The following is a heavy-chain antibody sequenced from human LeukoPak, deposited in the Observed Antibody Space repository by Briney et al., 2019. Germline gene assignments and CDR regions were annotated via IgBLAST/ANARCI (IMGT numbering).Heavy chain of an antibody. J-gene: IGHJ4*02. V-gene: IGHV3-30*03. CDR3: AREKVEQMQWLVLGVFDY. Sequence: AGGSLRLSCAASGFTFSSYGMHWVRQAPGKGLEWVAVISYDGSNKYYADSVKGRFTISRDNSKNTLYLQMNSLRAEDTAVYYCAREKVEQMQWLVLGVFDYWGQGTLVTVSS. D-gene: IGHD6-19*01. CDR1: GFTFSSYG. CDR2: ISYDGSNK.